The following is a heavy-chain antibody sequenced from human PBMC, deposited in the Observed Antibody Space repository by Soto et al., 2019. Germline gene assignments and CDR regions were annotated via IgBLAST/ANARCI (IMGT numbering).Heavy chain of an antibody. D-gene: IGHD3-3*02. CDR2: IYYSGST. V-gene: IGHV4-30-4*01. Sequence: QVQLQESGPGLVKPSQTLSLTCTVSGGSISSGDYYWSWIRQPPGKGLEWIGYIYYSGSTYYNPSLQSRVTRSVDASKNQFSLKLSSVTDADTAVYYGAHFRSGRAFDIWGQGTMVTVSS. J-gene: IGHJ3*02. CDR1: GGSISSGDYY. CDR3: AHFRSGRAFDI.